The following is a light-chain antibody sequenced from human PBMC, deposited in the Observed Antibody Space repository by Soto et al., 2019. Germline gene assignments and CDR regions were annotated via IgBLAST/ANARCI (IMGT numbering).Light chain of an antibody. CDR2: DAS. CDR3: QQRSNWPPL. Sequence: EIVLTQSPATLSLSPGERATLSCRASQSVSSYLAWYQQKPGQAPRLLIYDASNRATGIPARFSGSGSGTDFTLTISSLEPEDFAGYYWQQRSNWPPLFGPGTKVDIK. CDR1: QSVSSY. V-gene: IGKV3-11*01. J-gene: IGKJ3*01.